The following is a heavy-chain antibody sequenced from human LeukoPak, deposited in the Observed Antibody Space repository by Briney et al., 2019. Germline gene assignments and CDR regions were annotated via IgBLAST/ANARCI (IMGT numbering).Heavy chain of an antibody. V-gene: IGHV4-39*01. Sequence: YSGSTYYNPSLKSRVTISVDTSKNQFSLKLSSVTAADTAVYYCARPAPGTTDYYYYMDVWGKGTTVTVSS. CDR2: YSGST. CDR3: ARPAPGTTDYYYYMDV. J-gene: IGHJ6*03. D-gene: IGHD1-7*01.